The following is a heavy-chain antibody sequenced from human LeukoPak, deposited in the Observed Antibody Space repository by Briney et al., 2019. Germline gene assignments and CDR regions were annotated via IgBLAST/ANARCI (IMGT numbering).Heavy chain of an antibody. D-gene: IGHD3-16*01. CDR2: INPSGGST. J-gene: IGHJ3*02. CDR3: ARERGGNDAFDI. Sequence: ASVKVSCKAPGYTFTSYYMHWVRQAPGQGLEWMGIINPSGGSTSYAQKFQGRVTMTRDTSTSTVYMELSSLRSEDTAVYYCARERGGNDAFDIWGQGTMVTVSS. V-gene: IGHV1-46*01. CDR1: GYTFTSYY.